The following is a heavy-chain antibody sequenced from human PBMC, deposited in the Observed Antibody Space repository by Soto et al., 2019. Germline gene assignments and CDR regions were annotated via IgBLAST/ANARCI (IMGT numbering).Heavy chain of an antibody. J-gene: IGHJ4*02. V-gene: IGHV1-69*13. CDR3: ASTLDRGPRRKYLDY. Sequence: SVKVSCKASGDTFRSYVINWVRLAPGQGLEWMGGFIPIFGTANYAQKFQGRVTITADESTSTAYMELNSLRSEDTAMYYCASTLDRGPRRKYLDYWGQGTLVTVSS. D-gene: IGHD3-16*02. CDR1: GDTFRSYV. CDR2: FIPIFGTA.